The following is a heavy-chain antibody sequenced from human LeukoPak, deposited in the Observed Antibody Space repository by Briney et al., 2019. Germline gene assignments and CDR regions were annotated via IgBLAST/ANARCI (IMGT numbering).Heavy chain of an antibody. J-gene: IGHJ6*02. CDR1: GYTFTSYG. Sequence: ASEKVSCKASGYTFTSYGISWVRQAPGQGLEWMGWISAYNGNTNYAQKLQGRVTMTTDTSTSTAYMELRSLRSDDTAVYYCASGYYDSSEDGMDVWGQGTTVTVSS. CDR3: ASGYYDSSEDGMDV. V-gene: IGHV1-18*01. CDR2: ISAYNGNT. D-gene: IGHD3-22*01.